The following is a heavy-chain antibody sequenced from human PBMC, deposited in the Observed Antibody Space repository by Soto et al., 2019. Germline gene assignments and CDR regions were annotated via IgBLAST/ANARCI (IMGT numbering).Heavy chain of an antibody. CDR2: INPSGGGA. CDR1: GYTFTNYY. V-gene: IGHV1-46*01. CDR3: ARGFYGSGTYYNPLDN. Sequence: GASVKVSCKASGYTFTNYYMHWVRQAPGQGLEWMGIINPSGGGATYAQKFQGRVTMTRDTSTSTVSMELSSLRSEDTAVYHCARGFYGSGTYYNPLDNWGQGQWSPSPQ. J-gene: IGHJ4*02. D-gene: IGHD3-10*01.